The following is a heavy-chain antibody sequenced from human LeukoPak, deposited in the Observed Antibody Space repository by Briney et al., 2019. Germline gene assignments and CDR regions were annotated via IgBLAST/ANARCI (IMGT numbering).Heavy chain of an antibody. V-gene: IGHV1-2*02. CDR2: INPNSGGT. J-gene: IGHJ6*03. D-gene: IGHD1-7*01. CDR1: GYTFTGYY. CDR3: ARGAPWNYNYYYYMDV. Sequence: ASEKVSCKASGYTFTGYYMHWVRQAPGQGLEWMGWINPNSGGTNYAQKFQGRVTMTRDTSISTAYMELSRLTSDDTAVYYCARGAPWNYNYYYYMDVWGKGTTVTVSS.